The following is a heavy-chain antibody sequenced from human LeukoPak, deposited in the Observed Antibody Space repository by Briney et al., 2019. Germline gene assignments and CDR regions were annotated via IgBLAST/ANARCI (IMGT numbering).Heavy chain of an antibody. CDR2: INPNSGGT. J-gene: IGHJ5*02. CDR1: GYTFTGYY. Sequence: GASVKVSCKASGYTFTGYYMHWVRQAPGQGLEWMGWINPNSGGTNYAQKFQGRVTMTRDTSTSTAYMELSRLRSDDTAVYYCARGPRGYSYAPGNWFDPWGQGTLVTVSS. V-gene: IGHV1-2*02. CDR3: ARGPRGYSYAPGNWFDP. D-gene: IGHD5-18*01.